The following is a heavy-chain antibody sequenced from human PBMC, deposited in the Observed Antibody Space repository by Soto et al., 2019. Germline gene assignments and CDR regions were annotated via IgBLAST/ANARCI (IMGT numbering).Heavy chain of an antibody. J-gene: IGHJ4*02. CDR2: INSSGGST. CDR1: GFTFSKYA. Sequence: EVQLLESGGGLVQPGGSLRLSCAASGFTFSKYAMNWVRQAPGKGLEWVSTINSSGGSTSYADSVKGRFTISRDNSENMLYLQMNSLRAEDTAVYYCAKLTYGDPVDYWGQGTLVTVSS. D-gene: IGHD4-17*01. V-gene: IGHV3-23*01. CDR3: AKLTYGDPVDY.